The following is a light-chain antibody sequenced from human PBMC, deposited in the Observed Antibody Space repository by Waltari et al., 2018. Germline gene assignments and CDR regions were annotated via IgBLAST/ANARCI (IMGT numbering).Light chain of an antibody. CDR3: QSYDTSLSVV. CDR2: DSS. CDR1: GSNIGAGYD. V-gene: IGLV1-40*01. J-gene: IGLJ3*02. Sequence: QSVLTQPPSVSGAPGQRVTISCTGSGSNIGAGYDVHWYQHLPRAAPKPLIYDSSSRPLGVPDRLFGSTSGTSASLAITGLQAEDEGDYYCQSYDTSLSVVFGGGTKLTVL.